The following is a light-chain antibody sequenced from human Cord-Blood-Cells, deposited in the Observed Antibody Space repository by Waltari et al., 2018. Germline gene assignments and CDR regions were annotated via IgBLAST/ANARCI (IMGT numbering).Light chain of an antibody. CDR1: SSAGGGYNY. J-gene: IGLJ3*02. V-gene: IGLV2-14*01. CDR2: DVS. Sequence: SALTQPASVSGSPGQSITISCTGTSSAGGGYNYVSWYQQHPGKAPKLMIYDVSNRPSGVSNRFSGSQSGNTASLTISGLQAEDEADYYCSSYTSSSTLEFGGGTQLTVL. CDR3: SSYTSSSTLE.